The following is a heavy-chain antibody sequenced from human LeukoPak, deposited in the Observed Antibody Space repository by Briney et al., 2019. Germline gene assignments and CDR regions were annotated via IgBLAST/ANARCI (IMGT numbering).Heavy chain of an antibody. V-gene: IGHV1-24*01. D-gene: IGHD2-2*01. Sequence: ASVKVSCTVSGYTLTELSMHWVRQAPGKGLEWMGGFDPEDGETIYAQKFQGRVTMTEDTSTDTAYMELSSLRSEDTAVYYCATVACSSTSCSRFDPWGQGTLVTVSS. CDR1: GYTLTELS. CDR2: FDPEDGET. J-gene: IGHJ5*02. CDR3: ATVACSSTSCSRFDP.